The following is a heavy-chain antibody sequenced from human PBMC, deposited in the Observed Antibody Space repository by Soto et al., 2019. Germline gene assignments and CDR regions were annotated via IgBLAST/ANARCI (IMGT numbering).Heavy chain of an antibody. J-gene: IGHJ4*02. CDR2: IKQDGSEK. CDR3: ARASERSGSYGQSY. D-gene: IGHD1-26*01. Sequence: PGGSLRLSCAASGFTFSSYWMSWVRQAPGKGLEWVANIKQDGSEKYYVDSVKGRFTISRDNAKNSLYLQMNSLRAEDTAVYYCARASERSGSYGQSYWGQGTLVTVSS. CDR1: GFTFSSYW. V-gene: IGHV3-7*03.